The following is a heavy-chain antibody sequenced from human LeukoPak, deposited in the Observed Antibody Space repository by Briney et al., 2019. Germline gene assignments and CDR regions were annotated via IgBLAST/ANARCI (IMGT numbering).Heavy chain of an antibody. D-gene: IGHD2-21*01. J-gene: IGHJ5*02. Sequence: GGSLRLSCAASGFTFSSYAMSWVRQAPGKGLEWVSAISGSGGSTYYADSVKGRFTISRDNSKNTLYLQMNSLRVEDTAVYYCAKDPYRVVVATGNYLDPWGQGTLVTVSA. CDR2: ISGSGGST. CDR3: AKDPYRVVVATGNYLDP. V-gene: IGHV3-23*01. CDR1: GFTFSSYA.